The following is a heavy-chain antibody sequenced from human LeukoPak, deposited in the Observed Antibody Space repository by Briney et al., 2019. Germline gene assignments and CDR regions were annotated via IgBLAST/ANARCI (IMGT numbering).Heavy chain of an antibody. J-gene: IGHJ6*03. Sequence: GASVKVSCKASGNSFNTYAFSWVRQAPGQGLEWRGGSIPMYGTADYSQRFPGRVKITADESTNTAYMELSSLTSEDTAVYYCAGAQKQLGGNTYYNMDVWGTGTTVTASS. CDR3: AGAQKQLGGNTYYNMDV. D-gene: IGHD6-13*01. CDR2: SIPMYGTA. CDR1: GNSFNTYA. V-gene: IGHV1-69*13.